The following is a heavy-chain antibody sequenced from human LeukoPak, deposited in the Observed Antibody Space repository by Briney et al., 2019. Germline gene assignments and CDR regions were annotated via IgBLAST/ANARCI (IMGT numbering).Heavy chain of an antibody. Sequence: SQTLSLTCAISGDSVSSNSAAWNWLRQSPSRGLEWLGRTYYRSKWYNDYELSVKSRITINPDTSKNQFSLQLNSVTPEDTAVYCCARDTRGNYFYFDHWGQGTLVTVSS. CDR2: TYYRSKWYN. CDR3: ARDTRGNYFYFDH. V-gene: IGHV6-1*01. CDR1: GDSVSSNSAA. J-gene: IGHJ4*02. D-gene: IGHD1-26*01.